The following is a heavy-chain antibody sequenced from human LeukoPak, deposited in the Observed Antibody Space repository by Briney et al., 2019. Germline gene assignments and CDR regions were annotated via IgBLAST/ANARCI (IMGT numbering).Heavy chain of an antibody. D-gene: IGHD3-10*01. CDR3: AVLWFGDLYAFDI. J-gene: IGHJ3*02. V-gene: IGHV7-4-1*02. Sequence: ASVQVSCKASGYTFTSYAMNWVRQAPGQGLEWMGWINTNTGNPTYAQGFTGRFVFSLDTSVSTAYLQISSLKAEDTAVYYCAVLWFGDLYAFDIWGQGTMVTVSS. CDR1: GYTFTSYA. CDR2: INTNTGNP.